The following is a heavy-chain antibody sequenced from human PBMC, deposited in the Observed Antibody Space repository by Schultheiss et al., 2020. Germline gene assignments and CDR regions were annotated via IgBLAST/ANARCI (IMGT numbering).Heavy chain of an antibody. J-gene: IGHJ5*02. V-gene: IGHV4-39*01. D-gene: IGHD6-19*01. CDR1: GGSISSGSYY. CDR2: IYYSGST. CDR3: ARVQAVAGGGWFDP. Sequence: SETLSLTCTVSGGSISSGSYYWGWIRQPPGKGLEWIGSIYYSGSTYYNPSLKSRVTISVDTSKNQFSLKLSSVTAADTAVYYCARVQAVAGGGWFDPWGQGTLVTVSS.